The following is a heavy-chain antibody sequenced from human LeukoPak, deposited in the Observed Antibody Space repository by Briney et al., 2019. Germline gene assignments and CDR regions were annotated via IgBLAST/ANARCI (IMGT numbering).Heavy chain of an antibody. D-gene: IGHD6-13*01. CDR2: ISYDGSNK. CDR3: ARGPMGITDAFDI. CDR1: GFTFSSYG. Sequence: GGSLRLSCAASGFTFSSYGMHWVRQAPSKGLEWVAVISYDGSNKYYADSVKGRFTISRDNSKNTLYLQMNSLRAEDTAVYYCARGPMGITDAFDIWGQGTMVTVSS. V-gene: IGHV3-30*03. J-gene: IGHJ3*02.